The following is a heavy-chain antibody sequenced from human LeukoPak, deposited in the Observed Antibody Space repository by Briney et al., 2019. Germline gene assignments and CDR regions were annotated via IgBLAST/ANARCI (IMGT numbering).Heavy chain of an antibody. Sequence: PGASLRLSCTASGFTFSGYAMIWVRQAPGKGLEWVSILHNDAQTSYYADSVKGRFTESRDNSKNTLYLEMNSLTVEDTAVYYCAKGEGGTYFNYCFDYWGQGTLVTVSS. J-gene: IGHJ4*02. D-gene: IGHD1-26*01. CDR2: LHNDAQTS. V-gene: IGHV3-23*03. CDR3: AKGEGGTYFNYCFDY. CDR1: GFTFSGYA.